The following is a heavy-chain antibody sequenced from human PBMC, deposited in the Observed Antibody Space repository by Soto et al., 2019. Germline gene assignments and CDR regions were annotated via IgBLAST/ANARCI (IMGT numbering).Heavy chain of an antibody. D-gene: IGHD4-17*01. CDR2: INYSGST. V-gene: IGHV4-39*01. Sequence: SETLALTCTVSGGFISGSAYYWGWIRQPSGKGLEWIASINYSGSTYYNPSLKSRVTISVDTSKNQFSLKLNSVTAADTAVYYCARPSSDYVRTINWFDPWGQGTLVTVSS. CDR1: GGFISGSAYY. CDR3: ARPSSDYVRTINWFDP. J-gene: IGHJ5*02.